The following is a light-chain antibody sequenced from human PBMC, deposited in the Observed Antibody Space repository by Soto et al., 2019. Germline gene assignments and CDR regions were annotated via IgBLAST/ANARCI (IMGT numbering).Light chain of an antibody. J-gene: IGLJ2*01. V-gene: IGLV2-11*01. Sequence: QCALTPPRSVSGSPGQSVTLSCTGTRSDVGGYHYVSWYQHHPGKAPKIIIYDVNKRPSGVPDRFSGSKSGNTASLTISGLQTEDEADYYCCSYAGSYTLVFGGGTKLTVL. CDR1: RSDVGGYHY. CDR3: CSYAGSYTLV. CDR2: DVN.